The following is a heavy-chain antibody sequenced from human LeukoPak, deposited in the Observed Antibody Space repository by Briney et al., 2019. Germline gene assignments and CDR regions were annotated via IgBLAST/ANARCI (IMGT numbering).Heavy chain of an antibody. CDR2: FSGGGGST. D-gene: IGHD1-20*01. Sequence: HPGGSLRLSCVASGFTFSSYAMSWVRQAPGKGLEWVSTFSGGGGSTYYADSVKGRFTISRDNSKNTLYLQMNSLRAEDTAVYYCASVISGRTLYGMDVWGQGTTVTVSS. V-gene: IGHV3-23*01. CDR3: ASVISGRTLYGMDV. J-gene: IGHJ6*02. CDR1: GFTFSSYA.